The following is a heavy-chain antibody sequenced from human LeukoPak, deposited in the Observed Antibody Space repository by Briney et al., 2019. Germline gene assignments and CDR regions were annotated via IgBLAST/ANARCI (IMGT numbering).Heavy chain of an antibody. Sequence: SETLSLTCTVSGGSISSSSYYWCWMRQPPGKRLEWIGSIYYSGSTYYNPSLKSRVTISVDTSKNQFSLKLSSVTAADTAVYYCARSAAGTNYYYYYYMDVWGKGTTVTVSS. V-gene: IGHV4-39*01. J-gene: IGHJ6*03. CDR1: GGSISSSSYY. CDR3: ARSAAGTNYYYYYYMDV. CDR2: IYYSGST. D-gene: IGHD6-13*01.